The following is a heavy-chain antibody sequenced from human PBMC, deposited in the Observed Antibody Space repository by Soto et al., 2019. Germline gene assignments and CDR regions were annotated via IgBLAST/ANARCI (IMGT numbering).Heavy chain of an antibody. Sequence: SETLCLTCTVAGGSITGYYLSWLRQPPGKGLEWFGYIYYSGSANYNPSLKSRVTISIDTSTSTAYMELSSLRSEDTAVYYCARHTNLEVAAAGTFSGYYYYGMDVWGQGTTVTVSS. J-gene: IGHJ6*02. CDR2: IYYSGSA. CDR3: ARHTNLEVAAAGTFSGYYYYGMDV. D-gene: IGHD6-13*01. V-gene: IGHV4-59*01. CDR1: GGSITGYY.